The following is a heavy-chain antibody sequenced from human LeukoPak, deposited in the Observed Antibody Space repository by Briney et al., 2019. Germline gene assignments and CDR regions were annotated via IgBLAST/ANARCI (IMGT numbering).Heavy chain of an antibody. CDR1: GFNFSSYW. CDR2: IKQDGSEQ. D-gene: IGHD3-9*01. Sequence: GGSLRLSCAASGFNFSSYWMSWVRQATGKGLEWVANIKQDGSEQYYVDAVKGRFTISRDNATNSLYLQMNSLRAEDTAVYYCARDQQEYYDILTGYYNWFDPWGQGTLVTVSS. V-gene: IGHV3-7*04. J-gene: IGHJ5*02. CDR3: ARDQQEYYDILTGYYNWFDP.